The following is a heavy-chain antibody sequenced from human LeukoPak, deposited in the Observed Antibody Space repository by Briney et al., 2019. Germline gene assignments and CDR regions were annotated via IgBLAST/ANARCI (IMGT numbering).Heavy chain of an antibody. CDR1: GFTFSSYA. CDR3: ARDSSTYAGPPDY. CDR2: IGDNGDST. Sequence: GGSLRLSCAASGFTFSSYAMSGVRQAPGKGLEWVSTIGDNGDSTYYADSVKGRFTISRDNSKNTLYLQMNSLRAEDTAVYYCARDSSTYAGPPDYWGQGTLVTVSS. V-gene: IGHV3-23*01. J-gene: IGHJ4*02. D-gene: IGHD2/OR15-2a*01.